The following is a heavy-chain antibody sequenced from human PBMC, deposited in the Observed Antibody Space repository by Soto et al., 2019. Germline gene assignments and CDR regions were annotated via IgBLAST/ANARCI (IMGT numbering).Heavy chain of an antibody. J-gene: IGHJ4*02. V-gene: IGHV3-48*04. D-gene: IGHD2-2*01. CDR3: ARGGGVVVVPAAIGY. CDR1: GFTFSSYS. Sequence: GGSLRLSCAASGFTFSSYSMNWVRQAPGKGLEWVSYISSSSSTIYYADSVKGRFTISRDNAKNSLYLQMNSLRAEDTAVYYCARGGGVVVVPAAIGYWGQGTLVTVSS. CDR2: ISSSSSTI.